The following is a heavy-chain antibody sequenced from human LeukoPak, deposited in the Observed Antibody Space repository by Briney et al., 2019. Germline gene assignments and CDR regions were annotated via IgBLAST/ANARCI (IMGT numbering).Heavy chain of an antibody. D-gene: IGHD3-3*01. V-gene: IGHV4-39*07. CDR2: IYYSGST. CDR1: GGSISSSRYY. CDR3: ARVGLTTRDFDY. J-gene: IGHJ4*02. Sequence: SETLSLTCIVSGGSISSSRYYWAWIRQPPGKGLEWIGSIYYSGSTYYNPSLKSRDTISVDTSKNQFSLKLSSVTAADTAVYYCARVGLTTRDFDYWGQGTLVTVSS.